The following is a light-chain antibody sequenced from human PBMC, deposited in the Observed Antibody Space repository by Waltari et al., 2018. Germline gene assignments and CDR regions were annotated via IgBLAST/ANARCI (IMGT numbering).Light chain of an antibody. CDR3: NSRDSIGNHLL. Sequence: SSGLTQDPAVSVALGQTVSITCQGDSLRTYYASWYQQKPGQAPVLVISGNNKWPSGSPNRLSASSSGRTASLTMTGAQAEDEAAYYCNSRDSIGNHLLFGGGTKLTVL. J-gene: IGLJ2*01. V-gene: IGLV3-19*01. CDR1: SLRTYY. CDR2: GNN.